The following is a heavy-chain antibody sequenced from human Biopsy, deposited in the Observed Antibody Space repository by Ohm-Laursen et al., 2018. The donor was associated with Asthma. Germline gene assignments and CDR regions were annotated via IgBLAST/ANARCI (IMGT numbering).Heavy chain of an antibody. CDR2: ISYDGREK. CDR3: AKDRFDGSVTSHYYYYGIDV. D-gene: IGHD3-10*01. Sequence: SLRLSCAASGFAVSRDYMFWVRQAPGKGLEWVALISYDGREKGYVDSVKGRFTISRDNFRNTLYVEMSSLRPEDSATYYCAKDRFDGSVTSHYYYYGIDVWGQGTAVTVSS. CDR1: GFAVSRDY. V-gene: IGHV3-30*18. J-gene: IGHJ6*02.